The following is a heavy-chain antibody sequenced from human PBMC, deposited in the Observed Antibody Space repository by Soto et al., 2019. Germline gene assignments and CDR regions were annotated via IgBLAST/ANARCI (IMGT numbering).Heavy chain of an antibody. D-gene: IGHD6-13*01. V-gene: IGHV4-59*01. Sequence: SETLSLTCTVSGGSISSYYWSWIRQPPGKGLEWIGYIYYSGSTNYNPSLKSRVTISVDTSKNQFSLKLSSVTAADTAVYYCARAGYSSSWYREGWFDPWGQGTLVTVSS. CDR2: IYYSGST. J-gene: IGHJ5*02. CDR3: ARAGYSSSWYREGWFDP. CDR1: GGSISSYY.